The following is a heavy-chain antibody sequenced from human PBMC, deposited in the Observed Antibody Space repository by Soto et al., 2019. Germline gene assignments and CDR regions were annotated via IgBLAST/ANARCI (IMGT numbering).Heavy chain of an antibody. V-gene: IGHV1-8*01. D-gene: IGHD2-15*01. CDR2: MNPNSGNT. J-gene: IGHJ5*02. Sequence: ASVKVSCKASGYTFTSYDIDWVRQATGQGLEWMGWMNPNSGNTGYAQKFQGRVTMTRNTSISTAYMELSSLRSEDTAVYYCARGRYCSGGSCYFTYNWFDPWGQGTLVTVSS. CDR1: GYTFTSYD. CDR3: ARGRYCSGGSCYFTYNWFDP.